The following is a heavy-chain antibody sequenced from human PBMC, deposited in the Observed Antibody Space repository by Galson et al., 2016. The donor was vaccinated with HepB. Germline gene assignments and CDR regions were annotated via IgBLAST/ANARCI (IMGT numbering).Heavy chain of an antibody. CDR1: GVSISSSDW. Sequence: ETLSPTCAVSGVSISSSDWWSWVRQPPGQGLEWIGQTFHTGRVNYTPSLASRVTISIDTSNNHFSLRLTSVTAADTALYYCARQYWGGPSDYWGQGTLVIVSS. CDR2: TFHTGRV. V-gene: IGHV4-4*02. CDR3: ARQYWGGPSDY. D-gene: IGHD2/OR15-2a*01. J-gene: IGHJ4*02.